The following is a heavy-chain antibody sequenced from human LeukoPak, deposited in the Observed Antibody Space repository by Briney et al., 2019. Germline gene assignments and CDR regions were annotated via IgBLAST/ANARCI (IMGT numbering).Heavy chain of an antibody. D-gene: IGHD6-13*01. J-gene: IGHJ4*02. CDR3: AKDQGISSSWAHHY. V-gene: IGHV3-23*01. Sequence: GGSLRLSCAASGFTFSSYAMSWVRQTPGKGLEWVSAISGSGGSTYYADSVKGRFTISRDNSKNTLYLQMNSLRAEDTAVYYCAKDQGISSSWAHHYWGQGTLVTVSS. CDR2: ISGSGGST. CDR1: GFTFSSYA.